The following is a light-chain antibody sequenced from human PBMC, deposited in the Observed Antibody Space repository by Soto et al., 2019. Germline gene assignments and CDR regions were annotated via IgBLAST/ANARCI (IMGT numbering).Light chain of an antibody. J-gene: IGLJ1*01. CDR3: CSYAGTYSYV. CDR1: SSDVGAYNY. CDR2: DVS. V-gene: IGLV2-11*01. Sequence: QSVLTQPRSVSGSPGQSVTISCTGTSSDVGAYNYVSWYQQHPGKAPKFMIYDVSKRPSGVPDRFSGSKSGNTASPTISGLQAEDEADYYCCSYAGTYSYVFGTGTKV.